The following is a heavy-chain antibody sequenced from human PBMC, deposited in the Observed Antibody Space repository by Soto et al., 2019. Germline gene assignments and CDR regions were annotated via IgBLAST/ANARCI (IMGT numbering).Heavy chain of an antibody. CDR1: GFTFSDYF. V-gene: IGHV3-11*01. Sequence: LRLSCAASGFTFSDYFMNWIRQAPGKGLEWVSYISNTGSTVYYADSVKGRFTISRDNAKNSLFLQMNSLRAEDTAVYYCASSVLVTARFDYWGQGTPVTVSS. D-gene: IGHD2-21*02. CDR3: ASSVLVTARFDY. CDR2: ISNTGSTV. J-gene: IGHJ4*02.